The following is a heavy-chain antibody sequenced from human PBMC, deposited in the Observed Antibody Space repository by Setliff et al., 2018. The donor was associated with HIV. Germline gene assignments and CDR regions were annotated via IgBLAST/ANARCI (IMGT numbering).Heavy chain of an antibody. J-gene: IGHJ4*02. Sequence: NLPETLSLTCAVYGGSFSGYSWSWIRQPPGKGLEWIGEINHSGGTNYNPSLKSRVTISVDTSKNQFSLKLNSVTAADTAVYYCARYRREILGFDYWGQGTLVTVSS. CDR3: ARYRREILGFDY. D-gene: IGHD3-16*01. CDR1: GGSFSGYS. V-gene: IGHV4-34*01. CDR2: INHSGGT.